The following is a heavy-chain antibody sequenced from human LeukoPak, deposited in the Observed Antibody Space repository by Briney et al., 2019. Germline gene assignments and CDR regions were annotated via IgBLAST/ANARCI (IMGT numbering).Heavy chain of an antibody. Sequence: GGSLRLSCAASGFTVRSNYMNWVRQAPGKGLEWVSDVYTGGTISHADSVKGRFTISRDDSKNTLYLQMSSLRAEDTAVYYCARDPHYTGSGRYFDLWGRGTLVTVSS. V-gene: IGHV3-66*01. J-gene: IGHJ2*01. CDR1: GFTVRSNY. CDR2: VYTGGTI. D-gene: IGHD3-10*01. CDR3: ARDPHYTGSGRYFDL.